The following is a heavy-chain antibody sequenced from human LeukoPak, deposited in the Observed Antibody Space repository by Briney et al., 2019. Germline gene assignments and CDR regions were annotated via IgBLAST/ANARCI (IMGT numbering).Heavy chain of an antibody. CDR1: GYTFTSYG. CDR2: ISAYNGNT. Sequence: ASVKVSCKASGYTFTSYGISWVRQAPGQGLEWMGWISAYNGNTNYAQKPQGRVTMTRDTSTSTVYMELSSLRSEDTAVYYCARDYRVDFWSGHYYYYYGMDVWGQGTTVTVSS. V-gene: IGHV1-18*01. CDR3: ARDYRVDFWSGHYYYYYGMDV. J-gene: IGHJ6*02. D-gene: IGHD3-3*01.